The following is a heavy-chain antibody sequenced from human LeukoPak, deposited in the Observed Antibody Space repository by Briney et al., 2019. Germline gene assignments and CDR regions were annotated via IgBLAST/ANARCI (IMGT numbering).Heavy chain of an antibody. V-gene: IGHV3-23*01. J-gene: IGHJ4*02. CDR2: ISGSGGST. CDR1: GFTLSRFN. Sequence: PGGSLSLSCEASGFTLSRFNLPWVRQAPGRGLGWVSAISGSGGSTYYADPVKGRFTISRDNSKNTLYLQMNSLRAEDTAVYYCAKDGGSYYGEGRFDYWGQGTLVTVSS. CDR3: AKDGGSYYGEGRFDY. D-gene: IGHD1-26*01.